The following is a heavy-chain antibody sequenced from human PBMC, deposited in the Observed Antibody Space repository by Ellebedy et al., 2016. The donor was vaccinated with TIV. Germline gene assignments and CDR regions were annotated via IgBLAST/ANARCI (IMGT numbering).Heavy chain of an antibody. J-gene: IGHJ4*02. Sequence: GGSLRLXXAASGFTFSSYAMSWVRQAPGKGLEWVSAISGSGGSTYYADSVKGRFTISRDNSKNTLYLQMNSLRAEDTAVYYCALSIVMKASNYWGQGTLVTVSS. CDR2: ISGSGGST. CDR3: ALSIVMKASNY. D-gene: IGHD3-22*01. CDR1: GFTFSSYA. V-gene: IGHV3-23*01.